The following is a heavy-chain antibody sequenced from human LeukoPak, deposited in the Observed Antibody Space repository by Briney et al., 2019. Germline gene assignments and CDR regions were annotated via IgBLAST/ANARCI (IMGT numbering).Heavy chain of an antibody. D-gene: IGHD2-2*01. CDR1: GFTFSRYW. CDR2: IKDDGRQK. V-gene: IGHV3-7*01. Sequence: GGSLRLSCAPSGFTFSRYWMTWLRQAPWKGLEWVASIKDDGRQKYYVDSVKGRFTVSRDNAKDSVYLQMNSLRAEDTALYYCARDASRGFDNWGQGTLVTVSS. CDR3: ARDASRGFDN. J-gene: IGHJ4*02.